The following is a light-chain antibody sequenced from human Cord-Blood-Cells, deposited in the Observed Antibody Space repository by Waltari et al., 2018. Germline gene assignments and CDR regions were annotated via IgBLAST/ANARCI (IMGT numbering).Light chain of an antibody. CDR2: EGS. CDR1: SSDVGRYHL. V-gene: IGLV2-23*01. Sequence: QSALTQPASVSGSPGKSITISCTGTSSDVGRYHLVSWYQQHPGKAPKLMNYEGSKRPSGVSNRFSGSKSGNTASLTISGLQAEDEADYYCCSYAGSSTYVFGTGTKVTVL. J-gene: IGLJ1*01. CDR3: CSYAGSSTYV.